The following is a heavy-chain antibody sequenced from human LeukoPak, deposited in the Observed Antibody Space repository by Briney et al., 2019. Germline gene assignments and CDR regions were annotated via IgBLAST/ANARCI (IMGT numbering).Heavy chain of an antibody. V-gene: IGHV3-7*01. J-gene: IGHJ4*02. CDR1: GFTVSSNY. Sequence: GGSLRLSCAASGFTVSSNYMSWVRQAPGKGLEWVANIKQDGSEKYYVDSVKGRFTISRDNAKNSLYLQMNSLRAEDTAVYYCARESEDIVVVVAANRVDYWGQGTLVTVSS. CDR3: ARESEDIVVVVAANRVDY. CDR2: IKQDGSEK. D-gene: IGHD2-15*01.